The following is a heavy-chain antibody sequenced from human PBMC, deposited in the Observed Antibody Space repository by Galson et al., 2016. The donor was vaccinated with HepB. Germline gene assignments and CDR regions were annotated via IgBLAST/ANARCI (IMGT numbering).Heavy chain of an antibody. CDR1: GGSIGSYY. Sequence: SETLSLTCTVSGGSIGSYYWSWLRQTPGKGLEWIGYIYYNGNTNYNPSLKSRVTFSLDTSNHRLSLRLRSVTAADTAVYYCARHRGLPSLYWLFDLWGRGTLVTVSS. CDR2: IYYNGNT. D-gene: IGHD4-11*01. CDR3: ARHRGLPSLYWLFDL. J-gene: IGHJ2*01. V-gene: IGHV4-59*08.